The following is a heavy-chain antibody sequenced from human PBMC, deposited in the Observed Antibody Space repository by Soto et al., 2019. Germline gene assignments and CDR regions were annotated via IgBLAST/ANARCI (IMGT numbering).Heavy chain of an antibody. Sequence: GGSLRLSCAASGFTFSSYAMSWVRQAPGKGLEWVSAISGSGGSTYYTDSVKGRFTISRDNSKNTLYLQMNSLRAEDTAVYYCAKVNGWLVHPFDYWGQGTLVTVSS. CDR1: GFTFSSYA. V-gene: IGHV3-23*01. CDR3: AKVNGWLVHPFDY. J-gene: IGHJ4*02. D-gene: IGHD6-19*01. CDR2: ISGSGGST.